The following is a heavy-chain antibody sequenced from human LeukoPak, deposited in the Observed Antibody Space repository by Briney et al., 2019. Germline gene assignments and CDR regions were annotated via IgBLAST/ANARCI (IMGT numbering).Heavy chain of an antibody. Sequence: GGSLRLSCGASGFSFSTYWMDWVRQAPGKGLEWVASIKEDGSHADYADSVRGRFTVSRDNTKNSLYLRMSSLRVDDTAVYYCASDRAYSQFDYWGQGTLVTVSS. CDR1: GFSFSTYW. V-gene: IGHV3-7*01. CDR2: IKEDGSHA. J-gene: IGHJ4*02. D-gene: IGHD2-15*01. CDR3: ASDRAYSQFDY.